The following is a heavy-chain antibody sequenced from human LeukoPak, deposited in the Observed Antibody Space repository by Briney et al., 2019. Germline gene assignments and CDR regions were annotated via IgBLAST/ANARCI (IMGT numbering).Heavy chain of an antibody. J-gene: IGHJ4*02. Sequence: GGSLRLSCVASGLTFSDYAMNWVRQAPGKGLEWVSTFKTNSGQVYYAESVRGRFTISRDNSKNTVYLQMSSLRAEDTALYYCARSVPDYTRFDYWGQGALVTVSS. D-gene: IGHD4-11*01. CDR1: GLTFSDYA. CDR3: ARSVPDYTRFDY. V-gene: IGHV3-23*01. CDR2: FKTNSGQV.